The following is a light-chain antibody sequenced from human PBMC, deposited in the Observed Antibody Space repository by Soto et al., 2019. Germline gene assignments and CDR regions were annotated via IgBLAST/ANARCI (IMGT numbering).Light chain of an antibody. J-gene: IGKJ4*01. V-gene: IGKV3-11*01. Sequence: EIVLTQSPATLSLSPGERATLSCRASQSVSSILAWYQQKPGQTPRLLIYDASNRATGIPVRFSGSGSGTDVTLNISSLQPEDFAVYYCQQSRNWPLTFGGGTKVEIK. CDR1: QSVSSI. CDR2: DAS. CDR3: QQSRNWPLT.